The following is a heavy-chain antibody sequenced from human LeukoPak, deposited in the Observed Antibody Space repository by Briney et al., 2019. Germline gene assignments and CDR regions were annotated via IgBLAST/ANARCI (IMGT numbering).Heavy chain of an antibody. V-gene: IGHV3-7*03. CDR2: VNRDGSET. Sequence: PGGSLRLSCAASGFALSSHWMTWVRQVPGRGPEWVANVNRDGSETYNLDSVKGRFTISKDNAKNSLYLHMNSLRAEDTALYHCARNNGMDVWGQGTTVIVSS. CDR1: GFALSSHW. J-gene: IGHJ6*02. CDR3: ARNNGMDV.